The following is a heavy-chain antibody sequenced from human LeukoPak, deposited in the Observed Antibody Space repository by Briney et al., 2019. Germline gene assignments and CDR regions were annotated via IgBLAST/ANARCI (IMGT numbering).Heavy chain of an antibody. CDR1: GFTLSNYA. V-gene: IGHV3-53*01. Sequence: GGSLRLSCAASGFTLSNYALSWVRQAPGKGLEWVSVIYSGGSTYYADSVKGRFTISRDNSKNTLYLQMNSLRAEDTAVYYCARKSNAAAAGTDYWGQGTLVTVSS. J-gene: IGHJ4*02. CDR2: IYSGGST. CDR3: ARKSNAAAAGTDY. D-gene: IGHD6-13*01.